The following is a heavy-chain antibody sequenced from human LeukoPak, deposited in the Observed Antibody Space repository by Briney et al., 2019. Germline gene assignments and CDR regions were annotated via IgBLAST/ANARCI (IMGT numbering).Heavy chain of an antibody. D-gene: IGHD3-22*01. V-gene: IGHV4-34*01. J-gene: IGHJ6*02. Sequence: SETLSLTCAVYGGSFSGYFWTWIRQPPGKGLEWIGEINHSGSTNYNPSLNSRVNISVDTSKNQFSLKLSSVTAADTAVYYCARVRISMIVVAYGMDVWGQGTMVTVSS. CDR1: GGSFSGYF. CDR2: INHSGST. CDR3: ARVRISMIVVAYGMDV.